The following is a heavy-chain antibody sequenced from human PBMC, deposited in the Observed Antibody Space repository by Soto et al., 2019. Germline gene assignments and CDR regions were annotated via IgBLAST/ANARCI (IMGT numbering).Heavy chain of an antibody. V-gene: IGHV4-34*01. D-gene: IGHD2-15*01. CDR2: INHSGST. CDR3: AREPSLVVVAATGDGDAFDI. CDR1: GGSFSGYY. Sequence: LSLTCAVYGGSFSGYYWSWIRQPPGKGLEWIGEINHSGSTNYNPSLKSRVTISVDTSKNQFSLKLSSVTAADTAVYYCAREPSLVVVAATGDGDAFDIWGQGTMVTVSS. J-gene: IGHJ3*02.